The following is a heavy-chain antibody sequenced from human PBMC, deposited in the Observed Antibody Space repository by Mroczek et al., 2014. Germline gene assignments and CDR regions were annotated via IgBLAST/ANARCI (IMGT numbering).Heavy chain of an antibody. D-gene: IGHD6-13*01. Sequence: SGAEVKKPGASVKVSCKASGYTFTSYDINWVRQATGQGLEWMGWMNPNSGNTGYAQKFQGRVTMTRNTSISTAYMELSSLRSEDTAVYYCARGPEPGGWVAAAGGFDYWGQGTLVTVSS. J-gene: IGHJ4*02. CDR1: GYTFTSYD. V-gene: IGHV1-8*01. CDR2: MNPNSGNT. CDR3: ARGPEPGGWVAAAGGFDY.